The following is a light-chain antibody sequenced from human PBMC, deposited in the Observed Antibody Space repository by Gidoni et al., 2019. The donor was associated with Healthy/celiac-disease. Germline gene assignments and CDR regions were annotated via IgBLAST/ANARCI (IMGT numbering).Light chain of an antibody. CDR3: QQYNNWQFT. Sequence: EIVMTQSPATLSVSQGERATLSCRASQSVSSNLAWYQQKPGQAPRLLIYGASTRATGIPARFSGSGSGTESTLTISSLQSEDFAVYYCQQYNNWQFTFGPGTKVDIK. J-gene: IGKJ3*01. CDR1: QSVSSN. V-gene: IGKV3-15*01. CDR2: GAS.